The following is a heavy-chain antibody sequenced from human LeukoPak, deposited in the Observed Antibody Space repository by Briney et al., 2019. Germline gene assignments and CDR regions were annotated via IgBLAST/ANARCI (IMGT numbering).Heavy chain of an antibody. V-gene: IGHV4-59*01. CDR2: IYYSGST. CDR1: GGSISSYY. J-gene: IGHJ5*02. Sequence: SETLSLTCTVSGGSISSYYWSWIRQPPGKGLEWIGYIYYSGSTNYNPSLKSRVTISVDTSKNQFSLKLSSVTAADTAVYYCARVGGSGSYLHWFDPWGQGTLVTVSS. D-gene: IGHD3-10*01. CDR3: ARVGGSGSYLHWFDP.